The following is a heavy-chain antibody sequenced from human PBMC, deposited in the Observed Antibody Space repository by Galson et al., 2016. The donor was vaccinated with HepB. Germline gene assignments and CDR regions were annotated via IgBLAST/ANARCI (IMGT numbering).Heavy chain of an antibody. D-gene: IGHD4-11*01. J-gene: IGHJ6*02. CDR1: GFTFSSYT. Sequence: SLRLSCAASGFTFSSYTMHWVRQAPGKGLEHVSSLRSNGDNTYYADFVKGRFTISRDNSKSMLFLQMRSLTAEDTALYFCVKGRGASNKHILDVWGQGTMVTVSS. CDR3: VKGRGASNKHILDV. V-gene: IGHV3-64D*06. CDR2: LRSNGDNT.